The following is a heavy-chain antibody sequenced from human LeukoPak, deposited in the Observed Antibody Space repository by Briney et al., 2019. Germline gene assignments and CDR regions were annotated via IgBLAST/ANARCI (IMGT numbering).Heavy chain of an antibody. CDR1: GGSISSYY. V-gene: IGHV4-59*01. D-gene: IGHD3-10*01. Sequence: ESSETLSLTCTVSGGSISSYYWSWIRQLPGKGLEWIGYIYYSGSTNYNPSLKSRVTISVDTSKNQFSLKLSSVTAADTAVYYCARVKFARWASSGSYPWYYGMDVWGQGTTVTVSS. CDR2: IYYSGST. J-gene: IGHJ6*02. CDR3: ARVKFARWASSGSYPWYYGMDV.